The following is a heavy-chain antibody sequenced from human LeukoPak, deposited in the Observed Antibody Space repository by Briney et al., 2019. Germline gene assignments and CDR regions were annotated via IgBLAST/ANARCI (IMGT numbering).Heavy chain of an antibody. Sequence: SETLSLTCAVYGGSFSSYYWSWIRQPPGKGLEWIGYIYYSGSTNYNPSLKSRVTISVDTSKNQFSLKLSSVTAADTAVYYCARDSGCGSSTSCPDYYYYYYMDVWGKGTTVTVSS. CDR2: IYYSGST. V-gene: IGHV4-59*01. D-gene: IGHD2-2*01. J-gene: IGHJ6*03. CDR3: ARDSGCGSSTSCPDYYYYYYMDV. CDR1: GGSFSSYY.